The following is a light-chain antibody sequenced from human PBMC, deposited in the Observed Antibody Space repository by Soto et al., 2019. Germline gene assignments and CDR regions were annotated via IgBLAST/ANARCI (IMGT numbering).Light chain of an antibody. Sequence: DTQMIQSPSSLSASVGDSVTITCRASLNIANYLNWYQQKPGKAPKLLIYAASSLQSGVPSRFSGGGSVTEFTLTITSLQPEDFATYFCQQSYSTPWTFGQGTKVEIK. CDR2: AAS. V-gene: IGKV1-39*01. CDR1: LNIANY. CDR3: QQSYSTPWT. J-gene: IGKJ1*01.